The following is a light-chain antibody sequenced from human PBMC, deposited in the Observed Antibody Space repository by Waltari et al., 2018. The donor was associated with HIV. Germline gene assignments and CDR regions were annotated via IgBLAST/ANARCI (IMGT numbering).Light chain of an antibody. CDR2: YDS. CDR1: NIGNKN. CDR3: QVWDSSSVVV. V-gene: IGLV3-21*01. Sequence: SYVLTQPPSVSVAPGKTARITCGGNNIGNKNVHWYQQKPGQAPVLVIYYDSDRPSGIPERFSGSNSGNTATLPISRVEAGDEADYHCQVWDSSSVVVFGGGTKLTVL. J-gene: IGLJ2*01.